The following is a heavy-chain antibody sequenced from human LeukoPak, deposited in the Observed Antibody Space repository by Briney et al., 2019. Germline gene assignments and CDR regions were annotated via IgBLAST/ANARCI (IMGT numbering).Heavy chain of an antibody. Sequence: GGSLRLSCAASGFTFSSYAMSWVRQAPGKGLEWVSTISGSGAGTYYADSVKGRFTISRDNPKNTLYLQMNSLRAEDTAIYYCAKGTWGSGTSYNDDYWGQGTLVTVSS. J-gene: IGHJ4*02. V-gene: IGHV3-23*01. CDR1: GFTFSSYA. CDR3: AKGTWGSGTSYNDDY. CDR2: ISGSGAGT. D-gene: IGHD3-10*01.